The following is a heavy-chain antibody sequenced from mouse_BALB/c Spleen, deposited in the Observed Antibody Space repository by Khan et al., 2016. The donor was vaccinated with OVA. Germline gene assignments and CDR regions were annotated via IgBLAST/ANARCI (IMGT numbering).Heavy chain of an antibody. CDR2: TFPGGGYT. J-gene: IGHJ2*01. D-gene: IGHD3-1*01. Sequence: QVQLKESGAELVRPGTSVKMSCKAAGYTFTNYWIGWVKQRPGHGLEWIGDTFPGGGYTNYNEKFKGKATLTADTSSSTAYMQLSGLTSEDSAIFDGARRCAARATWDYFDYWGQGTTLTVSS. V-gene: IGHV1-63*02. CDR1: GYTFTNYW. CDR3: ARRCAARATWDYFDY.